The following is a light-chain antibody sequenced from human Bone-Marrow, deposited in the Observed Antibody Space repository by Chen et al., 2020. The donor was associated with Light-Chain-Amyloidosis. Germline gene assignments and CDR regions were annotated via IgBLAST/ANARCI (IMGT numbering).Light chain of an antibody. CDR3: QIYYSAPFT. CDR1: RPISFF. V-gene: IGKV1-27*01. CDR2: AAR. Sequence: IQMTQSPSSLSASVGDRVSITCRVSRPISFFLAWYQQKPGRLPRLLIYAARTLQSGVPSRFSGSTSGPEFTLTISSLQPEDVATYYCQIYYSAPFTFGPGTKVDIK. J-gene: IGKJ3*01.